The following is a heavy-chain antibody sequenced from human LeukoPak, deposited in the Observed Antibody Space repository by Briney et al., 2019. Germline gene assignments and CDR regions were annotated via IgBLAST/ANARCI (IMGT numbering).Heavy chain of an antibody. V-gene: IGHV5-51*01. CDR3: ARHPIPKKYCSGGSCYDNYFDY. Sequence: GESLKISCKGSGYSFTSYWIGWVRQMPGKGLEWMGIIYPGDSDTRYSPSFQGQVTISADKSISTAYLQWSSLEASDTAMYYCARHPIPKKYCSGGSCYDNYFDYWGQGTLVTVSS. J-gene: IGHJ4*02. CDR2: IYPGDSDT. CDR1: GYSFTSYW. D-gene: IGHD2-15*01.